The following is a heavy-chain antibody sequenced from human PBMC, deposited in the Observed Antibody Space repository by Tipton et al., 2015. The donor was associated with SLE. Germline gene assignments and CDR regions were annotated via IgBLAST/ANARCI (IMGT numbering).Heavy chain of an antibody. CDR2: INHSGST. Sequence: TLSLTCAVYGGSFSGYYWSWIRQPPGKGLEWIGEINHSGSTNYNPSLKSRVTISVDTSKNQFSLKLSSVTAADTAVYYCARDGHIAAAGTPLYYYMDVWGKGITVTVS. CDR3: ARDGHIAAAGTPLYYYMDV. V-gene: IGHV4-34*01. J-gene: IGHJ6*03. D-gene: IGHD6-13*01. CDR1: GGSFSGYY.